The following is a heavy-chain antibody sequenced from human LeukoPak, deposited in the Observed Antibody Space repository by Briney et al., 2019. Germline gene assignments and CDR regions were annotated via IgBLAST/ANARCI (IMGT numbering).Heavy chain of an antibody. D-gene: IGHD3-22*01. CDR2: INPNSGGT. Sequence: ASVKVSCKASGYTFTGYYMHWVRQAPGQGLEWMGRINPNSGGTNYAQKFRGRVTMTRDTSISTAYMELSRLRSDDTAVYYCAREPRFERPGPDSSGYYWADSGDYWGQGTLVTVSS. J-gene: IGHJ4*02. CDR3: AREPRFERPGPDSSGYYWADSGDY. V-gene: IGHV1-2*06. CDR1: GYTFTGYY.